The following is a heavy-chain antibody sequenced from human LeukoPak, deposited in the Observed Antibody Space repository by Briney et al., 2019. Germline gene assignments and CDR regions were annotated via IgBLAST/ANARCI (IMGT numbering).Heavy chain of an antibody. J-gene: IGHJ4*02. V-gene: IGHV3-64*01. Sequence: GGSLRLSCAASGFPLSRYGMHWVRQAPGKGLEYVSAISSNGDITYYGNSVKGRLTISRDNSKNTLYLQMGSLRAEDMAVYYCARSYDSSGYWINYYFDYWGQGTLVTVSS. D-gene: IGHD3-22*01. CDR1: GFPLSRYG. CDR3: ARSYDSSGYWINYYFDY. CDR2: ISSNGDIT.